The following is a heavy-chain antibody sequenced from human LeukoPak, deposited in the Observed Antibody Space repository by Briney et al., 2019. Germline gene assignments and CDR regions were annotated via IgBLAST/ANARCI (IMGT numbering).Heavy chain of an antibody. CDR1: GFTFGSYA. Sequence: PGGSLRLSCAASGFTFGSYAMSWVRQAPGKGLEWVSAISGSGGSTYYADSVKGRFTISRDNSKNTLYLQMNSLRAEDTAVYYCATPGYSSILVYFQRWGQGTLVTVSS. CDR2: ISGSGGST. V-gene: IGHV3-23*01. J-gene: IGHJ1*01. CDR3: ATPGYSSILVYFQR. D-gene: IGHD6-13*01.